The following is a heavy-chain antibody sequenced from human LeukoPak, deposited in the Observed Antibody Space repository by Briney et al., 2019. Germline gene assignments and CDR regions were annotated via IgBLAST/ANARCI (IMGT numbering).Heavy chain of an antibody. CDR1: GGSISSGGYS. D-gene: IGHD1-26*01. CDR3: ARDRGSHDAFDI. CDR2: IYHSGST. Sequence: SETLSLTCAVSGGSISSGGYSWSWIRQPPGKGLEWIGYIYHSGSTYYNPSLKSRVTISVDRSKNQFSLKLSSVTAADTAVYYCARDRGSHDAFDIWGQGTTVTVSS. J-gene: IGHJ3*02. V-gene: IGHV4-30-2*01.